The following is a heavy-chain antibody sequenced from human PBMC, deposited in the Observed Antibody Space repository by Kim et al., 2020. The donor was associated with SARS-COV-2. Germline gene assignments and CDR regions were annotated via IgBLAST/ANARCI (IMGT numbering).Heavy chain of an antibody. CDR1: GDSVSSNGAA. CDR2: TYYRFLWYN. D-gene: IGHD2-2*01. V-gene: IGHV6-1*01. Sequence: SQTLSLTCAISGDSVSSNGAAWNWIRQSPSRGLEWLGRTYYRFLWYNDYAISVKSRITIKPDTSENQFSLQLNSVTPEDTAVYYCARAGGGYCGSTSCFLSYYGVDVWGQGTTVTVSS. CDR3: ARAGGGYCGSTSCFLSYYGVDV. J-gene: IGHJ6*02.